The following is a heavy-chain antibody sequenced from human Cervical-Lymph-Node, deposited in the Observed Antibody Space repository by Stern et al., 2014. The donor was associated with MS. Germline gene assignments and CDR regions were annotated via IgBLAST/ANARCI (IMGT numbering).Heavy chain of an antibody. D-gene: IGHD1-1*01. V-gene: IGHV3-53*01. Sequence: EVKLEESGGGVIQPGGSLRLSCTASGFTVSRDYMTWVRQAPGKGLELVSLITNVGSTFYTDSVKGRFTISRDDSKNTVYLHMTSLRAEDTAMYYCARDTSSPERSDWWGQGTLVTVSS. J-gene: IGHJ4*02. CDR1: GFTVSRDY. CDR3: ARDTSSPERSDW. CDR2: ITNVGST.